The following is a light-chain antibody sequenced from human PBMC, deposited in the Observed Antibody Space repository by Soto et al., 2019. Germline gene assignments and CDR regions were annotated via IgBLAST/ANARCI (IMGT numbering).Light chain of an antibody. CDR2: DAS. CDR1: QSISNY. J-gene: IGKJ4*01. Sequence: DIQMTQSTSSLSASVGDRVIITCRTSQSISNYLAWYQQKPGKAPKLLICDASTLYSGVPSRFSGSGSGTDFTLTISGLQPKDFAAYYCQQLRSYPSTFGGGTKVDI. V-gene: IGKV1-9*01. CDR3: QQLRSYPST.